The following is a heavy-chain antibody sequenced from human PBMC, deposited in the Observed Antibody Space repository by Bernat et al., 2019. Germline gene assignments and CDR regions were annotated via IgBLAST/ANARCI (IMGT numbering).Heavy chain of an antibody. CDR2: IYYSGST. D-gene: IGHD4-17*01. CDR1: GGSISSYY. V-gene: IGHV4-59*01. J-gene: IGHJ4*02. Sequence: QVQLQESGPGLVKPSATLSLTCTVSGGSISSYYWSWIRQPPGKGLEWIGYIYYSGSTNYNPSLKSRVTISVDTSKNQFSLKLSSVTAADTAVYYCARDDGTTVTFGYWGQGTLVTVSS. CDR3: ARDDGTTVTFGY.